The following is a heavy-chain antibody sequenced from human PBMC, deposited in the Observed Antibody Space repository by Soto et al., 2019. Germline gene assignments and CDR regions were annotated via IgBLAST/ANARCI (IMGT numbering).Heavy chain of an antibody. V-gene: IGHV1-69*02. J-gene: IGHJ4*02. D-gene: IGHD2-21*01. CDR3: ASTAPYCGGDCYFRFDY. CDR1: GGTFSSYT. CDR2: IIPILGIA. Sequence: SVKVSCKASGGTFSSYTISWVRQAPGQGLEWMGRIIPILGIANYAQKFQGRVTITADKSTSTAYMELSSLRSEDTAVYFCASTAPYCGGDCYFRFDYWGQGTRVTVSS.